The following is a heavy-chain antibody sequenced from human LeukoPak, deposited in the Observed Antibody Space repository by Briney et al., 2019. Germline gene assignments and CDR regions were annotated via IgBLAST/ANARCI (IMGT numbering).Heavy chain of an antibody. J-gene: IGHJ3*02. Sequence: PSETLSLTCAVYGGSFSGYYWSWIRQPPGKGLEWLGYIYYSGSTSYNPSLKSRVTISVDTSKKQFSLKLSSVTAADTAFYYCARYIVSYPHDAFDIWGQGTMVTVSS. V-gene: IGHV4-59*01. CDR3: ARYIVSYPHDAFDI. D-gene: IGHD1-26*01. CDR2: IYYSGST. CDR1: GGSFSGYY.